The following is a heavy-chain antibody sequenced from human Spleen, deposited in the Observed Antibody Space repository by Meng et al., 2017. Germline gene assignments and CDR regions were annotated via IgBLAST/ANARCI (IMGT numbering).Heavy chain of an antibody. Sequence: SETLSLTCAVYGGSFSGYYWSWIRQPPGKGLEWIGEINHSGSTNYNPSLKSRVTISVDTSKKQFSLTLSSVTAADTAVYYCARVGVDTAMGLDYWGQGTLVTVSS. CDR1: GGSFSGYY. CDR2: INHSGST. D-gene: IGHD5-18*01. J-gene: IGHJ4*02. V-gene: IGHV4-34*01. CDR3: ARVGVDTAMGLDY.